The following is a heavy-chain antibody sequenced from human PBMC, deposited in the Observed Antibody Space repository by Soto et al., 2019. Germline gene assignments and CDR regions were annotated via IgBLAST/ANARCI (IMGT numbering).Heavy chain of an antibody. V-gene: IGHV4-39*01. CDR2: IYDAGTT. CDR3: ARRGSGHTFDY. CDR1: GASVSRIGFH. J-gene: IGHJ4*02. D-gene: IGHD3-10*01. Sequence: QVQLQESGPGLVKPSETLSLTCAVSGASVSRIGFHWGWIRQPPGQGLEWIGSIYDAGTTFYNPSRKSRFTISADTSKNHFSLRLTSVTAADTGVYYCARRGSGHTFDYWGQGTLVTVSS.